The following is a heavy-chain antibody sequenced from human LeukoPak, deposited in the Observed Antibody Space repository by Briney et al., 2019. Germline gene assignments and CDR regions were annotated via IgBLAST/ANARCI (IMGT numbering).Heavy chain of an antibody. J-gene: IGHJ5*02. CDR3: ARDRGVVPNWFDP. V-gene: IGHV1-18*01. CDR1: GYTFASFG. Sequence: ASVKVSCKASGYTFASFGISWVRQAPGQGLGWMGWISAYNGNTNYAQKLQGRVTMTTDTSTGTAYMELRSLRSDDTAVYYCARDRGVVPNWFDPWGQGTLVTVSS. D-gene: IGHD2-15*01. CDR2: ISAYNGNT.